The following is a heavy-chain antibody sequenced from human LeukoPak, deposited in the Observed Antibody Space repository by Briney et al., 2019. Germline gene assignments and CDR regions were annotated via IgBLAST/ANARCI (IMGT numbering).Heavy chain of an antibody. CDR2: INQSGNT. D-gene: IGHD5-24*01. CDR1: GGSFSGYY. CDR3: ARGRGWLHYFDY. V-gene: IGHV4-34*01. J-gene: IGHJ4*02. Sequence: PSETLSLTCGVYGGSFSGYYWSWIRQPPGKGLDWIAEINQSGNTNYNPSLKSRVTISVYTSKNQFSLKLSSVTAADTAVYYCARGRGWLHYFDYWGQGTLVTVSS.